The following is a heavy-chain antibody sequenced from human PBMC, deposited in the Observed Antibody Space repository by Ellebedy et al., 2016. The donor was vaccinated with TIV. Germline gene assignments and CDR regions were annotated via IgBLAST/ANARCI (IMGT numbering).Heavy chain of an antibody. CDR2: IRSKAYGGTT. V-gene: IGHV3-49*03. CDR1: GFTFGDYA. D-gene: IGHD3-22*01. CDR3: TRDWGSWLWGLDY. Sequence: GESLKISCTASGFTFGDYAMSWFRQAPGKGLEWVGFIRSKAYGGTTEYAASVKGRFTISRDDSKSIAYLQMNSLKTEDTAVYYCTRDWGSWLWGLDYWGQGTLVTVSS. J-gene: IGHJ4*02.